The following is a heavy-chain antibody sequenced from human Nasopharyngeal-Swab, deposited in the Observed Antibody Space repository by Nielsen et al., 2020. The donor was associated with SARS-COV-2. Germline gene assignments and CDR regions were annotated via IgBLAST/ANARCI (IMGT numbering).Heavy chain of an antibody. Sequence: GESLKISCAASGFTFNNYNFNWVRQAPGKGLEWVSSISSSSSYIYYADSVKGRFTISRDKAKNSLYLQMNSLRAEDTAVYYCARDGLDYDFWSAYFMDVWGKGTTVTVSS. CDR2: ISSSSSYI. CDR3: ARDGLDYDFWSAYFMDV. CDR1: GFTFNNYN. V-gene: IGHV3-21*01. J-gene: IGHJ6*04. D-gene: IGHD3-3*01.